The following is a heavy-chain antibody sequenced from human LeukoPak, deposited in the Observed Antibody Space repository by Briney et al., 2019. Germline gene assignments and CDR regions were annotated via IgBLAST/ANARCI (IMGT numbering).Heavy chain of an antibody. V-gene: IGHV4-39*01. J-gene: IGHJ4*02. CDR1: SGSISSPSYY. D-gene: IGHD2-15*01. CDR2: IYYSGNT. CDR3: ASLYFVGSGHLEFDS. Sequence: PSETLSLTCTVSSGSISSPSYYWGWIRQPPGKGLEWIGNIYYSGNTYYNPSLQSRVTMSVDTSKQRFSLRLNSVTAADTAVYYCASLYFVGSGHLEFDSWGQGILVTVSS.